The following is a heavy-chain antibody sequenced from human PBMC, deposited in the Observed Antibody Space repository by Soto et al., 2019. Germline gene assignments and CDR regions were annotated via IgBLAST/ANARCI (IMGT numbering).Heavy chain of an antibody. J-gene: IGHJ4*02. Sequence: SETLSLTGAVYGESFSGYYWSWIRQPPGKGLEWIGEINHSGSTNYNPSLKSRVTISVDTSKNQFSLKLSSVTAADTAVYYCARVTPSYADDYWGQGTLVTVSS. CDR1: GESFSGYY. D-gene: IGHD2-15*01. V-gene: IGHV4-34*01. CDR2: INHSGST. CDR3: ARVTPSYADDY.